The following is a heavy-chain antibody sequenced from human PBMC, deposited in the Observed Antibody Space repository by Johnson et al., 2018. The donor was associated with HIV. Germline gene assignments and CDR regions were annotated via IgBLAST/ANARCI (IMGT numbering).Heavy chain of an antibody. CDR3: ARVKAPAGPRGPGAFDI. Sequence: VQLVESGGGVVQPGRSLRLSCAASGFTFSSYAMHWVRQAPGKGLEWVAVISYDGSNKYYADSVKGRFTISRDNSKNTLYLQMNSLRAEDTAVYYCARVKAPAGPRGPGAFDIWGQGTMVTVSS. J-gene: IGHJ3*02. V-gene: IGHV3-30*04. CDR1: GFTFSSYA. D-gene: IGHD6-25*01. CDR2: ISYDGSNK.